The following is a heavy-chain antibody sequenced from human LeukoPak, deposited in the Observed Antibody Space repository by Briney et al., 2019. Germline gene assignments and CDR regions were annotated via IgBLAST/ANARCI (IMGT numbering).Heavy chain of an antibody. CDR3: AKDLRELLRATGFDY. CDR2: ISGSGGST. V-gene: IGHV3-23*01. CDR1: GFTFSSYA. J-gene: IGHJ4*02. Sequence: PGGSLRLSCAASGFTFSSYAMSWVHQAPGKGLEWVSAISGSGGSTYYADSVKGRFTISRDNSKSTLYLQMNSLRAEDTAVYYCAKDLRELLRATGFDYWGQGTLVTVSS. D-gene: IGHD1-26*01.